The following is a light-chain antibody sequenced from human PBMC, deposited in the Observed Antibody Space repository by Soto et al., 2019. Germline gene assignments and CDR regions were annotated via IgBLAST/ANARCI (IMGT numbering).Light chain of an antibody. CDR2: RDR. V-gene: IGLV3-9*01. J-gene: IGLJ1*01. CDR1: NVGSKN. CDR3: QVWDSSTYV. Sequence: SYELTQPLSVSVALGQTARISCGGSNVGSKNVHWYQQKPGQAPVLVLYRDRNRHSGIPERFSGSNSGNTATLTISRVQAGDEADYYCQVWDSSTYVFGTGTKLTVL.